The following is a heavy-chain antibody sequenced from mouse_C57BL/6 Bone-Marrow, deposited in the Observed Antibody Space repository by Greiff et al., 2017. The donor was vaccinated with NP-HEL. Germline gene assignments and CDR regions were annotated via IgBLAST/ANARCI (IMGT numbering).Heavy chain of an antibody. CDR1: GYTFTSYW. D-gene: IGHD2-1*01. CDR3: ARRYYGNYVDY. CDR2: IHPNSGST. Sequence: QVQLQQSGAELVKPGASVKLSCKASGYTFTSYWMHWVKQRPGQGLEWIGMIHPNSGSTNYNEKFKSKATLTVDKSSSTAYMQLSSLTSEDSAVYYCARRYYGNYVDYWGQGTTLTVSS. V-gene: IGHV1-64*01. J-gene: IGHJ2*01.